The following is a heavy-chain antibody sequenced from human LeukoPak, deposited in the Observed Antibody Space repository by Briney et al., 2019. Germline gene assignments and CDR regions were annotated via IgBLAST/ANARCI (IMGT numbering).Heavy chain of an antibody. CDR2: IGTAGDT. CDR3: ARGRAWQQLVNRYGMDV. V-gene: IGHV3-13*01. CDR1: GFTFSSYD. D-gene: IGHD6-13*01. J-gene: IGHJ6*02. Sequence: GGSLRLSCAASGFTFSSYDMHWVRQATGKGLEWVSAIGTAGDTYYPGSVKGRFTISRENAKNSLYLQMNSLRAGDTAVYYCARGRAWQQLVNRYGMDVWGQGTTVTVSS.